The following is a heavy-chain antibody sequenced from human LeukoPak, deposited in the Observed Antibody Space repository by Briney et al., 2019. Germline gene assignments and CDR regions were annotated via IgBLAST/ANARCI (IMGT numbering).Heavy chain of an antibody. V-gene: IGHV3-30-3*01. D-gene: IGHD4-17*01. CDR3: ARVGVNYGDSYPFDY. J-gene: IGHJ4*02. CDR2: ISYDGSSK. Sequence: GGSLRLSCAASGFTFSSYTIHWVRQAPGKGLEWVALISYDGSSKYYADSVKGRFTISRDNSKNTLYLQMNSLGAEDTAVFYCARVGVNYGDSYPFDYWGQGTLVTVSS. CDR1: GFTFSSYT.